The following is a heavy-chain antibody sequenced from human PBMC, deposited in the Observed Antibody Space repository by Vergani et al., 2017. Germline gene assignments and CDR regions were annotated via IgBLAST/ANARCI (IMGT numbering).Heavy chain of an antibody. CDR3: ARPQWPRMTKKDNMVHYFDY. CDR1: GFPFSILS. Sequence: EVQLVESGGGLVKPGGSLRLSCSASGFPFSILSMDCVRPAPGKGLEWVSSISSSSSYIYYADSVKGRFTISRDNAKRPLYLQMNSLRAEDTAVYYCARPQWPRMTKKDNMVHYFDYWGQGTLVSVSS. D-gene: IGHD3-10*01. J-gene: IGHJ4*02. V-gene: IGHV3-21*01. CDR2: ISSSSSYI.